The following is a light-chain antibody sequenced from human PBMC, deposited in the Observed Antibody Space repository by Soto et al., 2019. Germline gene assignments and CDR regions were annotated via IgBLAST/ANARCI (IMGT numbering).Light chain of an antibody. J-gene: IGKJ5*01. Sequence: ELVLTQSPGTLSLSPGERATLSCRASQTVRNNYLAWYQQKPGQAPRLLIYDASSRATGIPARFSGSGSGTDFTLTISSLEPEDFAVYYCQQRSNWPPITFGQGTRLEIK. CDR1: QTVRNNY. V-gene: IGKV3D-20*02. CDR3: QQRSNWPPIT. CDR2: DAS.